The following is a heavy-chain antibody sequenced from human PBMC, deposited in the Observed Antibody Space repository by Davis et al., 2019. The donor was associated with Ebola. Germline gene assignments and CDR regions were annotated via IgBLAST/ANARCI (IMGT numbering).Heavy chain of an antibody. D-gene: IGHD6-19*01. Sequence: GESLKISCAASGFTFSSYAMSWVRQAPGKGLEWVSAISGSGGSTYYADSVKGRFTISRDNSKNTLYLQMNSLRAEDTAVYYCAREPGIAVAGTGGFDYWGQGTLVTVSS. CDR3: AREPGIAVAGTGGFDY. CDR1: GFTFSSYA. V-gene: IGHV3-23*01. CDR2: ISGSGGST. J-gene: IGHJ4*02.